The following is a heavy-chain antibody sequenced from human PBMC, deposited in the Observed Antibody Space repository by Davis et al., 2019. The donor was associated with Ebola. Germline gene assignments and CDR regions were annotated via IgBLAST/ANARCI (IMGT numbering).Heavy chain of an antibody. V-gene: IGHV3-21*04. CDR3: AKGFLSSSSWYQAFEI. Sequence: GESLKISCAASGFTFSDYSMNWVRQAPGKGLEWVSSISSSSSYIYYADSVKGRFTISRDNSKSTLYLQMNSLRAEDSAVYYCAKGFLSSSSWYQAFEIWGQGTMVTVSS. J-gene: IGHJ3*02. D-gene: IGHD6-13*01. CDR1: GFTFSDYS. CDR2: ISSSSSYI.